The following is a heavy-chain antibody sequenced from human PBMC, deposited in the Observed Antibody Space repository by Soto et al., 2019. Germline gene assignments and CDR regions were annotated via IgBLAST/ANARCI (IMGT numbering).Heavy chain of an antibody. CDR3: AREQQLALDN. D-gene: IGHD6-13*01. CDR2: IGSSSTTI. CDR1: GFTFSSYS. J-gene: IGHJ4*02. V-gene: IGHV3-48*01. Sequence: GGSLRLSCAASGFTFSSYSFNWVRQAPGKGLEWLSYIGSSSTTIYYADSVKGRFIISRDNAKNSLYLQMNSLRPEDTAVYYSAREQQLALDNWGQGTRVTVSS.